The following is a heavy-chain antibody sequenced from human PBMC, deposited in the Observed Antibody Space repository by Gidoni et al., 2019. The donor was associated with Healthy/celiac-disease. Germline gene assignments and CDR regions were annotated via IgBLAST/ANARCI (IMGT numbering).Heavy chain of an antibody. D-gene: IGHD3-22*01. CDR2: IYYSGST. V-gene: IGHV4-59*01. J-gene: IGHJ4*02. CDR1: GGSISSYY. CDR3: ARTQDYYYDSSGYYYFDY. Sequence: QVQLQESGPGLVKPSETLSLTCTVSGGSISSYYWSWIRQPPGKGLEWIWYIYYSGSTNYNPSLKSRVTISVDTSKNQFSLKLSSVTAADTAVYYCARTQDYYYDSSGYYYFDYWGQGTLVTVSS.